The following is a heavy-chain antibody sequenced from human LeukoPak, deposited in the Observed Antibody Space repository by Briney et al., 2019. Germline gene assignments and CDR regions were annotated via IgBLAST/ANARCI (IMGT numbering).Heavy chain of an antibody. CDR1: GGSISSGGYY. J-gene: IGHJ4*02. V-gene: IGHV4-31*03. D-gene: IGHD4-17*01. CDR3: ARATRPANDYGDYFDY. Sequence: TLSLTCTVSGGSISSGGYYWSWIRQHPGKGLEWIGYIYYSGSTYYNPSLKSRVTTSVDTSKNQFSLKLSSVTAADTAVYYCARATRPANDYGDYFDYWGQGTLVTVSS. CDR2: IYYSGST.